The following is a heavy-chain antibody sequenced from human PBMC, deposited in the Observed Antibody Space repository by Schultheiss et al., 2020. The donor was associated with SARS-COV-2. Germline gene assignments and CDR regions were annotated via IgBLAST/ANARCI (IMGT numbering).Heavy chain of an antibody. V-gene: IGHV4-39*07. CDR2: IYYDGTT. CDR3: ARVPNSDFWSGGNHYMDV. Sequence: SETLSLMCTVSGASITTSNYYWGWIRQTPGKGLEWVATIYYDGTTYYNPSLKSRVTISLDTSKNQFSLRLSSVTAADTAVYFCARVPNSDFWSGGNHYMDVWGKGTTVTVSS. D-gene: IGHD3-3*01. J-gene: IGHJ6*03. CDR1: GASITTSNYY.